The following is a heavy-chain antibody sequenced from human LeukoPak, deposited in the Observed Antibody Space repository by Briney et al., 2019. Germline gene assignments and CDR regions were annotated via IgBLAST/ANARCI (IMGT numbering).Heavy chain of an antibody. J-gene: IGHJ5*02. V-gene: IGHV3-23*01. Sequence: GVSLRLSCAASGFTFSDNAMTWVRQARGKGLEGVSTISGRGGSAFYADSGKGRFTVSRDNSKNTLFLQMNSLRAEDRAIYYSAKRVLCQSWGQGTMVTVSS. CDR3: AKRVLCQS. CDR2: ISGRGGSA. D-gene: IGHD2-8*01. CDR1: GFTFSDNA.